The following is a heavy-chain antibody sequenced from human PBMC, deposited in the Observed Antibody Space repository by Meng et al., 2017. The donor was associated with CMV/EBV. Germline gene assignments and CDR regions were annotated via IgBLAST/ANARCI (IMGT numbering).Heavy chain of an antibody. Sequence: QAQGPRLVQPSQTPYLTCTVSGGSISSGDYYWSWIRQPPGKGLEWIGYIYYSGSTYYNPSLKSRVTISVDTSKNQFSLKLSSVTAADTAVYYCARAQYSSSCDYWGQGTLVTVSS. D-gene: IGHD6-13*01. J-gene: IGHJ4*02. CDR1: GGSISSGDYY. CDR2: IYYSGST. V-gene: IGHV4-30-4*08. CDR3: ARAQYSSSCDY.